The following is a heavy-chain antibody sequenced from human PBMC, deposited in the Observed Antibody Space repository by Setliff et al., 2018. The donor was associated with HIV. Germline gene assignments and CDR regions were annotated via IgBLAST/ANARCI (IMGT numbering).Heavy chain of an antibody. CDR2: IYHSEST. V-gene: IGHV4-38-2*01. CDR1: GYSISSGYY. D-gene: IGHD2-2*01. Sequence: SETLSLTCAVSGYSISSGYYWGWIRQPPGKGLEWIGSIYHSESTYYNPSLKSRVTISVDTSKNQFSLKLSPVTATDTAVYYCARHAGYCTSSNCYGKFDYWGQGTLVTVSS. J-gene: IGHJ4*02. CDR3: ARHAGYCTSSNCYGKFDY.